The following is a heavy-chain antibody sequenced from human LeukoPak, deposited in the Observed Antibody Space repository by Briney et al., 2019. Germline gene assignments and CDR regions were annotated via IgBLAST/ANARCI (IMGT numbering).Heavy chain of an antibody. D-gene: IGHD1-26*01. Sequence: GGSLRLSCAASGFIFSNYGMSWVRQAPGKGLEWVSFISSRSSTIYYADSVKGRFTISRDNAKNSLYLQMNSLRAEDTAVYYCARDLLSGSYSYWGQGTLVTVSS. CDR2: ISSRSSTI. CDR3: ARDLLSGSYSY. J-gene: IGHJ4*02. CDR1: GFIFSNYG. V-gene: IGHV3-48*04.